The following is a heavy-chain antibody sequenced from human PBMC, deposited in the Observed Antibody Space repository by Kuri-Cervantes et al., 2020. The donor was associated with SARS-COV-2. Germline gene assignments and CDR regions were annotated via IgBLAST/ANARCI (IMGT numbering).Heavy chain of an antibody. D-gene: IGHD3-9*01. CDR1: GFTFSSYG. J-gene: IGHJ4*02. CDR3: ARDRRPHMYDILTGYFRPFDY. V-gene: IGHV3-7*05. Sequence: GESLKISCAASGFTFSSYGMHWVRQAPGKGLEWVANIKQDGSEKYYVDSVKGRFTISRDNAKNSLYLQMNSLRAEDTAVYYCARDRRPHMYDILTGYFRPFDYWGQGTLVTVSS. CDR2: IKQDGSEK.